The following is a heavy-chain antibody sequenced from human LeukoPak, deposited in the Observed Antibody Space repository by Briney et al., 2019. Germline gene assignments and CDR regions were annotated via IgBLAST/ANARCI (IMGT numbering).Heavy chain of an antibody. Sequence: GESLKISCQGSGYSFTTYWIGWGRQMPGQGLGWVGIVFPFDSDVRYSPSFQGQVTFSADKSISTAYLQWSSLKASDVVTYYCARHALGCSTTSCHWDYWGQGTLVTVSS. CDR2: VFPFDSDV. CDR1: GYSFTTYW. CDR3: ARHALGCSTTSCHWDY. D-gene: IGHD2-2*01. J-gene: IGHJ4*02. V-gene: IGHV5-51*01.